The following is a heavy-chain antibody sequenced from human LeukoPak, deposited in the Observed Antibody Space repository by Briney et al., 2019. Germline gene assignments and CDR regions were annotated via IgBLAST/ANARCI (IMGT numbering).Heavy chain of an antibody. CDR1: GFTFSSYA. J-gene: IGHJ4*02. V-gene: IGHV3-23*01. CDR2: ISGSGGST. Sequence: GGSLRLSCAASGFTFSSYAMSWVRQAPGKGLEWVSAISGSGGSTYYADSVKGRFTIARDNSKNTLYLQMNSLRAEDPAVYYCAKNPLNFGVFIIEYWGQGTLVTVSS. CDR3: AKNPLNFGVFIIEY. D-gene: IGHD3-3*01.